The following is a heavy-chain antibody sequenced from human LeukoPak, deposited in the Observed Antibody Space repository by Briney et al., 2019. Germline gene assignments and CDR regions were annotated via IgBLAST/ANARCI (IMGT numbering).Heavy chain of an antibody. CDR2: IGAYNGNT. CDR3: ARGSPYYYDSSGLLYYFDY. D-gene: IGHD3-22*01. CDR1: GYTFTSYG. J-gene: IGHJ4*02. V-gene: IGHV1-18*01. Sequence: GASVKVSCKASGYTFTSYGISWVRQAPGQGLEWMGWIGAYNGNTNYAQKLQGRVTMTTDTSTSTAYMELRSLRSGDTAVYYCARGSPYYYDSSGLLYYFDYWGQGTLVTVSS.